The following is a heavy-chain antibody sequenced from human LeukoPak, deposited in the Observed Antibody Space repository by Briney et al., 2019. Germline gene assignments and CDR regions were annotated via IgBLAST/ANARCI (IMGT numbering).Heavy chain of an antibody. CDR1: SGSISSYY. CDR3: ARDVGGRIGASDI. Sequence: PSETLSLTCTVSSGSISSYYWSWIRQPPGEGLEWIEYIHYSGSTNYNPSFKSRVTISVDTSKNQFSLKMSSVTAADTAVYYCARDVGGRIGASDIWGQGTMVTVSS. J-gene: IGHJ3*02. D-gene: IGHD1-26*01. V-gene: IGHV4-59*01. CDR2: IHYSGST.